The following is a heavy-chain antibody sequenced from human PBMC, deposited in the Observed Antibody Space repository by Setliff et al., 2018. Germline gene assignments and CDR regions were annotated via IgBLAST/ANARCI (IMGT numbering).Heavy chain of an antibody. D-gene: IGHD3-10*01. V-gene: IGHV4-4*08. CDR3: AKVPITKVYFYMDV. CDR2: TYSSGST. J-gene: IGHJ6*03. CDR1: GGSISSYH. Sequence: SETLSLTCSVSGGSISSYHWSWIRQPPGKGLEWIGSTYSSGSTNYNPSLKSRVTISLDTSKNLFSLNLSSVTAADTAVYYCAKVPITKVYFYMDVWGKGTTVTVSS.